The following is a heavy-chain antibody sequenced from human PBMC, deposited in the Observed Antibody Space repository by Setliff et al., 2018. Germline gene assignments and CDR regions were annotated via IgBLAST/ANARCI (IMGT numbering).Heavy chain of an antibody. J-gene: IGHJ6*03. V-gene: IGHV1-8*01. CDR1: GYTFINYD. CDR3: ATERGLVVSATDYYYYMDV. Sequence: GASVKVSCKASGYTFINYDINWVRQATGQGLEWMGWLNPNISATFYAPKFQGRVTMTRDTSTSTFYMELSSLRSEDTAIYYCATERGLVVSATDYYYYMDVWGKGTTVTVSS. CDR2: LNPNISAT. D-gene: IGHD2-15*01.